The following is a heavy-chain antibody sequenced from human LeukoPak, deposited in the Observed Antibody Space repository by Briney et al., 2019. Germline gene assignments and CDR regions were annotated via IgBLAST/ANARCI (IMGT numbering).Heavy chain of an antibody. D-gene: IGHD3-10*01. J-gene: IGHJ5*02. V-gene: IGHV3-23*01. Sequence: SGGPLSLSCAASGFTFSGYARSWLRQAPGKGLEWVSDISGSCGSTYYAYSVRGVIIISSEYSKNTLYLPMNSLRAEDTAVYYCAKGGWGKFGLNWFDRWGQRTLVTVSS. CDR2: ISGSCGST. CDR1: GFTFSGYA. CDR3: AKGGWGKFGLNWFDR.